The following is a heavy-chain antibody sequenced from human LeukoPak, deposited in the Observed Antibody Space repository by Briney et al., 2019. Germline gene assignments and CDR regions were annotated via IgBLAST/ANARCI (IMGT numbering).Heavy chain of an antibody. CDR2: FHNSGTS. CDR3: TRGAGWLIDY. J-gene: IGHJ4*02. V-gene: IGHV4-59*01. D-gene: IGHD3-16*01. Sequence: ETLSLTCTVSDDSISDYYRGWIRQPPGKGLEWIGYFHNSGTSTYNPSLKSRVTISADTSKNQFSLKLNSLTTADTAVYYCTRGAGWLIDYWGQGILVTVSS. CDR1: DDSISDYY.